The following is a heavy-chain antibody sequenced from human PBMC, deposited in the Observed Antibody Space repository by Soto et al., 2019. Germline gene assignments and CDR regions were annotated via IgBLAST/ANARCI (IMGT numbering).Heavy chain of an antibody. D-gene: IGHD3-3*01. CDR1: GFTFSSYG. Sequence: GGSLRLSCAASGFTFSSYGMHWVRQAPGKGLEWVAVIWYDGSNKYYADSVKGRFTISRDNSKNTLYLQMNSLRAEDTAVYYCARAPTLITIFGVARDYYMDVWSKGTTVTVSS. CDR3: ARAPTLITIFGVARDYYMDV. CDR2: IWYDGSNK. J-gene: IGHJ6*03. V-gene: IGHV3-33*01.